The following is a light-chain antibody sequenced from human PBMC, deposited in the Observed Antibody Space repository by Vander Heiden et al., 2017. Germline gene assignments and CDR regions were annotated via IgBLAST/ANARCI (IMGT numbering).Light chain of an antibody. J-gene: IGKJ2*01. CDR2: DAS. CDR3: HQSRNWPPT. Sequence: DTVLTQSPASLSFSPGERATLSCGASLTVYTALAWYQHRSGQPPRLLIFDASKRAAGIPVRFSGSGSGTDFTLSISSLQPEDSAIYYCHQSRNWPPTFGRGTKLEI. V-gene: IGKV3-11*01. CDR1: LTVYTA.